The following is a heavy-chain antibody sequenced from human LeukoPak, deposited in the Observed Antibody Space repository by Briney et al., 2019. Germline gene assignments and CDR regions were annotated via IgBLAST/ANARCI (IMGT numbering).Heavy chain of an antibody. CDR2: IYNSGST. J-gene: IGHJ4*02. D-gene: IGHD1-7*01. CDR1: GVSISIYY. CDR3: VRDRELNY. V-gene: IGHV4-59*01. Sequence: SKTLSLTCTVSGVSISIYYWSWIRQPPGKGLEWIEYIYNSGSTSYNPSLKSRATISADTSKNQFSLKLSSVTAADTAVYYCVRDRELNYWGQGTLVTVSS.